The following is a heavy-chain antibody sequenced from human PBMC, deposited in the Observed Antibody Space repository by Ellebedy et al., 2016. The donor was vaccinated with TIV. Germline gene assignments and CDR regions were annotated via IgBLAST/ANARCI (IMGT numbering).Heavy chain of an antibody. J-gene: IGHJ6*03. CDR3: ARDYSNFYYYYYMDV. CDR1: GFTFSSYW. CDR2: IKQDGSEK. Sequence: GESLKISXAASGFTFSSYWMSWVRQAPGKGLEWVANIKQDGSEKYYVDSVKGRFTISRDNAKNSLYLQMNSLRAEDTAVYYCARDYSNFYYYYYMDVWGKGTTVTVSS. V-gene: IGHV3-7*01. D-gene: IGHD4-11*01.